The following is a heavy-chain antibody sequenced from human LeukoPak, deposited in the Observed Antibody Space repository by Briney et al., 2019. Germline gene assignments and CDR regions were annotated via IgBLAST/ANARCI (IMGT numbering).Heavy chain of an antibody. D-gene: IGHD3-22*01. J-gene: IGHJ6*02. CDR2: ICHSGGT. Sequence: SETLSLTCAVSGVSISSGGYSWSWIRQPPGKGLEWIGYICHSGGTYYNPSLKSRVTISVDRSKNQFSLKLSSVTAADTAVYYCARGLPYYYDSSGYYLSSYYYYYGMDVWGQGTTVTVSS. V-gene: IGHV4-30-2*01. CDR3: ARGLPYYYDSSGYYLSSYYYYYGMDV. CDR1: GVSISSGGYS.